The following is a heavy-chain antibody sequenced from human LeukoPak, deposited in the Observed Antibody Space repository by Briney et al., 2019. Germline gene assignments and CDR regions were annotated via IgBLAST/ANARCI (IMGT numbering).Heavy chain of an antibody. CDR2: INANSGDT. CDR3: AREISGYSDY. J-gene: IGHJ4*02. D-gene: IGHD3-22*01. Sequence: ASVKVSCKTSGYSFNDYYLHWVRQAPGQGLEWMGWINANSGDTKYAQKFQGRVTMTRDTSISTAYMELSRLRSDDTAMYYCAREISGYSDYWGQGTLVTVSS. V-gene: IGHV1-2*02. CDR1: GYSFNDYY.